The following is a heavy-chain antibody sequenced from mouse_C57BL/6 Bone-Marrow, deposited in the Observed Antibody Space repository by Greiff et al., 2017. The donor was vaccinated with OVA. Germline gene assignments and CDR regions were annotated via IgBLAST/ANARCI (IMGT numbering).Heavy chain of an antibody. V-gene: IGHV1-59*01. Sequence: QVQLQQPGAELVRPGTSVKLSCKASGYTFTSYWMHWVKQRPGQGLEWIGVIDPSDSYTNYNQKFKGKATLTVDTSSSTAYMQLSSLTSEEAAVYYCARGDLICPRRGGPSLAMDYWGQGTSVTVSS. CDR2: IDPSDSYT. D-gene: IGHD1-1*02. CDR1: GYTFTSYW. J-gene: IGHJ4*01. CDR3: ARGDLICPRRGGPSLAMDY.